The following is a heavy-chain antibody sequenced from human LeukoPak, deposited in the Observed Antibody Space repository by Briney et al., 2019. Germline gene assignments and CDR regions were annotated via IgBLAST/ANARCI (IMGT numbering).Heavy chain of an antibody. D-gene: IGHD1-26*01. V-gene: IGHV3-23*01. J-gene: IGHJ3*02. CDR3: ARARGSYGRVPFDAFDI. CDR1: GFTFSSYA. Sequence: GGSLRLSCAASGFTFSSYAMSWVRQAPGRGLEWVSAISGSGGSTYYADSVKGRFTISRNNSKNTLYLQMNSLRAEDTAVYYCARARGSYGRVPFDAFDIWGQGTMVTVSS. CDR2: ISGSGGST.